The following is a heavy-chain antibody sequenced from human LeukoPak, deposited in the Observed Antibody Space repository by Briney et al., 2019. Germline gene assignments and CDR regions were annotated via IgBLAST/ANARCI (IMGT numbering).Heavy chain of an antibody. V-gene: IGHV3-74*01. CDR1: GFTFSSYW. J-gene: IGHJ4*02. D-gene: IGHD5-24*01. Sequence: GGSLRLSCVASGFTFSSYWMHWVRHAPGKGLVWVSRINTDGSTTSYADSVKGRLTISRDNAKNTLYLQMNSLRADDTAVYYCARGEMVQVYWGQGTLVTVSS. CDR2: INTDGSTT. CDR3: ARGEMVQVY.